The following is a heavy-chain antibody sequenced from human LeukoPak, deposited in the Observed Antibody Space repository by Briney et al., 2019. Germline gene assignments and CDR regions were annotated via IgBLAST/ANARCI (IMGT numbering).Heavy chain of an antibody. D-gene: IGHD6-19*01. Sequence: PGGSLRLSCAASGFTFSTYEMHWVRQAPGKGLEWVSDISSSGSTIYYADSVKGRFTTSRDNAKNLLYLQMHSLRAEDTAVYYCSLLAVASPQDYRGQGTLVTVSS. V-gene: IGHV3-48*03. CDR2: ISSSGSTI. J-gene: IGHJ4*02. CDR3: SLLAVASPQDY. CDR1: GFTFSTYE.